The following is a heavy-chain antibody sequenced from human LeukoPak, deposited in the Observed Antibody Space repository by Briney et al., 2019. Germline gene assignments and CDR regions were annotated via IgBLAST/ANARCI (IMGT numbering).Heavy chain of an antibody. CDR2: IIPILGIA. D-gene: IGHD1-26*01. V-gene: IGHV1-69*04. CDR1: GGTFSSYA. CDR3: ATDPIVGATNDY. Sequence: SVKVSCKASGGTFSSYAISWVRQAPGQGLEWMGRIIPILGIANYAQKFQGRVTMTEDTSTDTAYMELSSLRSEDTAVYYCATDPIVGATNDYWGQGTLVTVSS. J-gene: IGHJ4*02.